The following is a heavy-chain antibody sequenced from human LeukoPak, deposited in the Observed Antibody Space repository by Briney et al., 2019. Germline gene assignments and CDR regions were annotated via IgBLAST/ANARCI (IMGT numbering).Heavy chain of an antibody. J-gene: IGHJ4*02. V-gene: IGHV3-7*01. Sequence: GGSLRLSCVGSGFTFSRYWLNWVRQAPGKGLEWVANMNQDGSEIYYLDSVKGRFTISRDNSKNTLYLQMNSLRAEDTAMYYCAKNLGYNYGYDYWGQGTLVTVSS. D-gene: IGHD5-18*01. CDR3: AKNLGYNYGYDY. CDR2: MNQDGSEI. CDR1: GFTFSRYW.